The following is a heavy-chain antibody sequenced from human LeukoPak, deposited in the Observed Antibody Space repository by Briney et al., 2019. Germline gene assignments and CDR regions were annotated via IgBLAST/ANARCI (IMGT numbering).Heavy chain of an antibody. J-gene: IGHJ4*02. D-gene: IGHD3-10*01. Sequence: GGSLRLSCAASGFTFSTYGMSWVRQAPGKGLEWDSAISGSGDSTYYADSVKGRFTISRDNSKNTVYLQMNSLRTEDTAVYYCARSLTMVRAYDYWGQGTLVTVSS. CDR3: ARSLTMVRAYDY. V-gene: IGHV3-23*01. CDR1: GFTFSTYG. CDR2: ISGSGDST.